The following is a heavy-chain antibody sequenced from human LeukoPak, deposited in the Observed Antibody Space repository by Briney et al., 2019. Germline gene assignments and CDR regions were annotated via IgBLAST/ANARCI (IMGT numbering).Heavy chain of an antibody. CDR1: GFTFSSYA. J-gene: IGHJ6*02. CDR3: AKGNTMIVVVITTPPVMDV. CDR2: ISYDGSNK. Sequence: GSLRLSCAASGFTFSSYAMHWVRQAPGKGLEWVAVISYDGSNKYYADSVKGRFTISRDNSKNTLYLQMNSLRAEDTAVYYCAKGNTMIVVVITTPPVMDVWGQGTTVTVSS. V-gene: IGHV3-30-3*01. D-gene: IGHD3-22*01.